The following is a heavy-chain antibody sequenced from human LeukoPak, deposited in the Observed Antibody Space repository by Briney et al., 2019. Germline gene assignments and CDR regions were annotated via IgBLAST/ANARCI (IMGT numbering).Heavy chain of an antibody. D-gene: IGHD3-3*01. V-gene: IGHV4-59*01. CDR3: ARVASTFGVPSWFDP. CDR2: IYYSGST. Sequence: PSETLSLTCTVSGGSISSYYWSWLRQPPGKGLEGMGYIYYSGSTNYNPSLKSRVTISVDTSKNQFSLKLSSVTAADTAVYYCARVASTFGVPSWFDPWGQGTLVTVSS. J-gene: IGHJ5*02. CDR1: GGSISSYY.